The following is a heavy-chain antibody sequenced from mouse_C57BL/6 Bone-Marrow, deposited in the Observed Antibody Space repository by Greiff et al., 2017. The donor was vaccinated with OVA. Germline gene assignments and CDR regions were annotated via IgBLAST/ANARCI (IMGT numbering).Heavy chain of an antibody. CDR2: IYPGSGNT. CDR3: ARYGSSYEFAY. CDR1: GYTFTDYY. V-gene: IGHV1-76*01. D-gene: IGHD1-1*01. Sequence: QVQLKQSGAELVRPGASVKLSCKASGYTFTDYYINWVKQRPGQGLEWIARIYPGSGNTYYNEKFKGKATLTAEKSSSTAYMQLSSLTSEDSAVYFCARYGSSYEFAYWGQGTLVTVSA. J-gene: IGHJ3*01.